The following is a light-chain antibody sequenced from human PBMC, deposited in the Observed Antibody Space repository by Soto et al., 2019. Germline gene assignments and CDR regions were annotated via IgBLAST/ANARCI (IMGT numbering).Light chain of an antibody. CDR3: QEYKTGPGYN. J-gene: IGKJ2*01. Sequence: DIQMTQSPSTLSASVGDRVTITCRASQSFGRWLAWYQQKPGKAPELLIYKTSTLERGVPSRFSGSGSGTEFTLTISNLQPDDFATYYCQEYKTGPGYNFGQGTRLEIK. V-gene: IGKV1-5*03. CDR2: KTS. CDR1: QSFGRW.